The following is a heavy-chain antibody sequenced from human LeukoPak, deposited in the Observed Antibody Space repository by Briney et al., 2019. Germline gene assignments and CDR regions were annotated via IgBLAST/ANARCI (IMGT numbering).Heavy chain of an antibody. D-gene: IGHD2-2*01. V-gene: IGHV1-18*01. Sequence: GASVKVSCKASGYTFTSYGISWVRQAPGQGLEWMGWISAYNGNTNYAQKLQGRVTTTTDTSTSTAYMELRSLRSDDTAVYYCARDACSSTSCYEGVTSDYWGQGTLVTVSS. CDR3: ARDACSSTSCYEGVTSDY. J-gene: IGHJ4*02. CDR1: GYTFTSYG. CDR2: ISAYNGNT.